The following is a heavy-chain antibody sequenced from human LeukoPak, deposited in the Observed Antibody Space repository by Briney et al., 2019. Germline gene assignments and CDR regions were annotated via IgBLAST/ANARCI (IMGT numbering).Heavy chain of an antibody. CDR1: GYNFIGYY. CDR3: ARDLRTPYHYGMNV. V-gene: IGHV1-2*02. CDR2: INPNSGGT. Sequence: ASVKVSCKTSGYNFIGYYMHLVRKAPGQRLDWMGWINPNSGGTHYAQKFQGKITMTRATSINTAYMKLSALTSDDTAIYYCARDLRTPYHYGMNVWGQGTTVTVSS. D-gene: IGHD1-1*01. J-gene: IGHJ6*02.